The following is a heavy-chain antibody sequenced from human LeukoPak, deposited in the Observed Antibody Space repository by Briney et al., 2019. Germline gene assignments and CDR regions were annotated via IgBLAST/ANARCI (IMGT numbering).Heavy chain of an antibody. V-gene: IGHV6-1*01. CDR1: GDGVSSNAAS. Sequence: SQTLSLTCDISGDGVSSNAASWNWIRQSPSRGLDWLGRTYYRSRWYYDYAVSVKSRITINPDTSKNQFSLHLNSVTPEDTAVYYCARDFDYWGQGTLVTVSS. CDR2: TYYRSRWYY. CDR3: ARDFDY. J-gene: IGHJ4*02.